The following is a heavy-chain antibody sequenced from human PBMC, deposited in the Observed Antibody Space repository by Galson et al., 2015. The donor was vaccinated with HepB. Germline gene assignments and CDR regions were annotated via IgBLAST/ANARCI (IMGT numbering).Heavy chain of an antibody. CDR2: ISSSSYT. D-gene: IGHD3-22*01. CDR1: GFTFSDYY. J-gene: IGHJ4*02. Sequence: SLRLSCAASGFTFSDYYMSWIRQAPGKGLEWVSYISSSSYTNYADSVKGRFTISRDNAKNSLYLQMNSLRAEDTAVYYCARDRYYYDSSGYYDYWGQGTLVTVSS. V-gene: IGHV3-11*06. CDR3: ARDRYYYDSSGYYDY.